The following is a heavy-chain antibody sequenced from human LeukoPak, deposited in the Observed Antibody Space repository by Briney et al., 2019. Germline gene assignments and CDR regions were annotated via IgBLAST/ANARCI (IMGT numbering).Heavy chain of an antibody. CDR2: IYYSGSS. Sequence: PSETLSLTCTVSGVSISSYYWTWIRQPPGKGLEWIGSIYYSGSSNYNPSLKSRVTISVDTSKNQFSLKLSSVTAADTAVYYCARDSYYYGSGRYYFDYWGQGTLVTVSS. CDR3: ARDSYYYGSGRYYFDY. D-gene: IGHD3-10*01. J-gene: IGHJ4*02. V-gene: IGHV4-59*01. CDR1: GVSISSYY.